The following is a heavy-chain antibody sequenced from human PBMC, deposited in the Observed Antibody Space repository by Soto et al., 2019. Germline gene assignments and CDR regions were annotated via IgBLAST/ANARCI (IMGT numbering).Heavy chain of an antibody. V-gene: IGHV4-31*03. CDR3: AREQWGFDS. Sequence: QVQLQESGPELVKPSQTLSLTCSVSGGSITTNGHYWTWIRQHPGQGLEWIGYIYYTGNSYPNPCLMSRRSISVNTSKNQYSLELRAATAADSAVYSCAREQWGFDSWGQGTVVTVSS. D-gene: IGHD6-19*01. CDR1: GGSITTNGHY. J-gene: IGHJ4*02. CDR2: IYYTGNS.